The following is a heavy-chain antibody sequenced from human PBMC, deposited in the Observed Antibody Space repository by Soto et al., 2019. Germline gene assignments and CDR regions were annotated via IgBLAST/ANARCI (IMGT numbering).Heavy chain of an antibody. Sequence: SVKVSCKASGGTFSSYAISWVRQAPGQGLEWMGGIIPIFGTANYAQKFQGRVTITADESTSTAYMELSSLRSEDTAVYYCASSSGWPRKKYYFDYWGQGTLVTVSS. D-gene: IGHD6-19*01. CDR1: GGTFSSYA. CDR3: ASSSGWPRKKYYFDY. CDR2: IIPIFGTA. J-gene: IGHJ4*02. V-gene: IGHV1-69*13.